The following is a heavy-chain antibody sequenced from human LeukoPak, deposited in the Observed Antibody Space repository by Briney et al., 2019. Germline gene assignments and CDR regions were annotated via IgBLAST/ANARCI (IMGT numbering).Heavy chain of an antibody. Sequence: GASVKVSCKASGYTFTTYGISWVRQAPGQGLEWRGWICAYSANTNYIQSLQGRVTISTDTSTSTAYMELRSLRSDDTGVYYCARVLPRLSWGEFDYWGQGTLVTVSS. CDR1: GYTFTTYG. D-gene: IGHD3-16*01. CDR2: ICAYSANT. CDR3: ARVLPRLSWGEFDY. J-gene: IGHJ4*02. V-gene: IGHV1-18*01.